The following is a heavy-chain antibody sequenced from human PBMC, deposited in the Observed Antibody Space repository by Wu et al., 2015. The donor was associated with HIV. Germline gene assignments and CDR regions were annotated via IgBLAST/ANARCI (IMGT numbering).Heavy chain of an antibody. CDR1: GYTFIDYF. D-gene: IGHD2-2*01. V-gene: IGHV1-2*02. Sequence: QVRLTQSGTVMKKPGSSVRISCEASGYTFIDYFIHWIRYVPGRGFHWMGWMNPYRGAVNYAWSFQGRVSMTRSSFDTDTGTAYMELSGLTSADTAVYYCARDLLPTTSWTDSYYYGMDVWGPGTTVTVAS. J-gene: IGHJ6*02. CDR2: MNPYRGAV. CDR3: ARDLLPTTSWTDSYYYGMDV.